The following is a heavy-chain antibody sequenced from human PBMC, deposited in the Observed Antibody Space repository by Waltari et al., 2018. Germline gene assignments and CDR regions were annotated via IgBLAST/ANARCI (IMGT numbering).Heavy chain of an antibody. CDR3: ARLYSSSSPYFDY. V-gene: IGHV4-38-2*01. J-gene: IGHJ4*02. CDR2: IYHSGST. Sequence: QVQLQESGPGLVKPSETLSLTCAVSGSSISRGYYWGWIRQPPGKGLEWIGSIYHSGSTYYNPSLKSRVTISVDTSKNQFSLKLSSVTAADTAVYYCARLYSSSSPYFDYWGQGTLVTVSS. D-gene: IGHD6-13*01. CDR1: GSSISRGYY.